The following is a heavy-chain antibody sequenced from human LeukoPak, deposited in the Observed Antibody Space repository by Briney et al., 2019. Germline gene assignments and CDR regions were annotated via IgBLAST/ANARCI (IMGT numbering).Heavy chain of an antibody. CDR2: INSDGSST. Sequence: GGSLRLSCAASGFTFSSYWMHWVRQAPGKGLVWVSRINSDGSSTSYADSVKGRFTISRDNAKNTLYLQMNSLRAEDTAVYYCAKDTIAAADYYYGMDVWGQGTTVTVSS. J-gene: IGHJ6*02. D-gene: IGHD6-13*01. CDR1: GFTFSSYW. CDR3: AKDTIAAADYYYGMDV. V-gene: IGHV3-74*01.